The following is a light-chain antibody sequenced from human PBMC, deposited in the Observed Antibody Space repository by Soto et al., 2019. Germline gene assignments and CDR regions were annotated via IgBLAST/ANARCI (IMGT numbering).Light chain of an antibody. J-gene: IGLJ7*01. V-gene: IGLV2-14*01. CDR1: SSDVGGYNY. Sequence: QSALTQPASVSGSPGQSITISCTGTSSDVGGYNYVSWYQQHPGKAPKLMIYDVSNRPSGVSNRFSGSKSGNTASLTISGLQAEDEVEYYCSSYTSSSIPVFGGGTQLTVL. CDR2: DVS. CDR3: SSYTSSSIPV.